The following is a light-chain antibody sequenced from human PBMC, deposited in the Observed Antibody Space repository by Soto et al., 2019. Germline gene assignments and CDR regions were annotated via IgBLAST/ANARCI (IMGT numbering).Light chain of an antibody. CDR2: GAS. V-gene: IGKV3-15*01. Sequence: EIVMTQSPAPLSVSPGARATLSCRSSQTISSSYLAWYQQKPGQAPRLLIYGASTRATGIPARCSGSGSGTEFTLTITSLQSEDFAVYDGQQYNYWPLTFGGGNRVEIK. CDR3: QQYNYWPLT. CDR1: QTISSSY. J-gene: IGKJ4*01.